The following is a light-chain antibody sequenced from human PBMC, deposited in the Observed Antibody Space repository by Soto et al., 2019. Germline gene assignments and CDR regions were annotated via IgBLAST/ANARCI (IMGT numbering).Light chain of an antibody. CDR1: QDIRNY. V-gene: IGKV1-33*01. CDR3: QHYDHLPPLS. J-gene: IGKJ4*01. Sequence: DIQMTQSPSSLSASVGDRVTITCQASQDIRNYLNWYQQKPGKAPNLLIYDASNLRAGVPSRFSGSGSGTEFTFSISSLQPEDVATYDCQHYDHLPPLSFGGGTKVELK. CDR2: DAS.